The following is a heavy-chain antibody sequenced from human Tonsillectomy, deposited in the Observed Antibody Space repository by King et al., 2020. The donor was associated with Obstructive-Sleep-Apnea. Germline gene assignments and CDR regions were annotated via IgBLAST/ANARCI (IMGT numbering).Heavy chain of an antibody. CDR2: INHSGST. CDR1: GGSFSGYY. J-gene: IGHJ6*02. CDR3: ARIYRYSYGYYYYGMDV. D-gene: IGHD5-18*01. V-gene: IGHV4-34*01. Sequence: QVQLQQWGAGLLKPSETLSLTCAVYGGSFSGYYWSWIRQPPGKGLEWIGEINHSGSTNYNPSLKSRVTISVDTSKNQFSLKLSSVTAADTAVYYCARIYRYSYGYYYYGMDVWGQGTTVTVSS.